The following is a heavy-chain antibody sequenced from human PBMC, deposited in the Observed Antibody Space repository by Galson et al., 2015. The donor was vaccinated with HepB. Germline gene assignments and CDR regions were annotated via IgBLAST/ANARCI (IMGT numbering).Heavy chain of an antibody. CDR3: ARITVVAGAFDY. D-gene: IGHD2-15*01. CDR1: GFSLSTSGMC. CDR2: IDWDDDK. V-gene: IGHV2-70*11. J-gene: IGHJ4*02. Sequence: PALVKPTQPLTLTCTFSGFSLSTSGMCVSWIRQPPGKALEWLARIDWDDDKYYSTSLKTRLTISKDTSKNQVVLTMTNMDPVDTATYYCARITVVAGAFDYWGQGTLVTVSS.